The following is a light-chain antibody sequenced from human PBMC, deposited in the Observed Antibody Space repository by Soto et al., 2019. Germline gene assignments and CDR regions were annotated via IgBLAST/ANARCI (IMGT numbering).Light chain of an antibody. Sequence: EIVMTQSPATLSVPPGERATLSCRASQSVDSNLAWYQQKPGQAPRLLIFGASTRATGIPARFSGSGSGTDFTLTISSLQSEDFGVYFCQQYDNWPLTFGGGTKVEIK. CDR3: QQYDNWPLT. J-gene: IGKJ4*01. V-gene: IGKV3D-15*01. CDR2: GAS. CDR1: QSVDSN.